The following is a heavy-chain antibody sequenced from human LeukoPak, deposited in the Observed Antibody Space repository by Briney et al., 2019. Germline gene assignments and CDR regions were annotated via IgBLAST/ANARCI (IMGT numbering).Heavy chain of an antibody. J-gene: IGHJ4*02. V-gene: IGHV4-39*01. CDR3: ARQTGSGLFILP. CDR2: IYYTGNT. D-gene: IGHD3/OR15-3a*01. Sequence: SETLSLTCSVSGDSLIGYYWGWIRQPPGKGLEWIGSIYYTGNTYYNASLKSRVSISVDMSKNQFSLRLTPVTAADTAVYYCARQTGSGLFILPGGQGTLVTVSS. CDR1: GDSLIGYY.